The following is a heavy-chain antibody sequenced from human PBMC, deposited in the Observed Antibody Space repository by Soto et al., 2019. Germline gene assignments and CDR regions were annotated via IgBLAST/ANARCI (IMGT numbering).Heavy chain of an antibody. J-gene: IGHJ4*02. CDR3: AKSRNAGIAVAYYFDY. Sequence: GGSLRLSCAASGFTFSSYGMHWVRQAPGKGLEWVAVIWYDGSNKYYADSVKGRFTISRDNSKNTLYLQMNSLRAEDTAVYYCAKSRNAGIAVAYYFDYWGQGTLVTVSS. CDR1: GFTFSSYG. CDR2: IWYDGSNK. V-gene: IGHV3-33*06. D-gene: IGHD6-19*01.